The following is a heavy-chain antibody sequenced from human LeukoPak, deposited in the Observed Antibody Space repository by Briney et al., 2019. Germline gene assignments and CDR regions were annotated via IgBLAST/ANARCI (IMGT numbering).Heavy chain of an antibody. Sequence: ASVKVSCKASGYTFTGYYMHWVRQAPGQGLEWMGWISAYNGNTNYAQKLQGRVTMTTDTSTSTAYMELRSLRSDDTAVYYCARDRGIAAADFFDYWGQGTLVTVSS. J-gene: IGHJ4*02. CDR3: ARDRGIAAADFFDY. CDR1: GYTFTGYY. V-gene: IGHV1-18*04. D-gene: IGHD6-13*01. CDR2: ISAYNGNT.